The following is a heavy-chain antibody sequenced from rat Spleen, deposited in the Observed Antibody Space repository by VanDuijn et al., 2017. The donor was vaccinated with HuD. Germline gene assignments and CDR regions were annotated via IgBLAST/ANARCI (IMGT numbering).Heavy chain of an antibody. Sequence: QVQLTESGPGLVQPSQTLSLTCTVSGFSLTGYSIYWVRQPSGKGLEWMGRMRYNGDTSYNSALKSRLSISRDTSKSQVFLKMNSLKTEDTGTYYCARDGAREDHWFAYWGQGTLVTVSS. CDR3: ARDGAREDHWFAY. CDR2: MRYNGDT. J-gene: IGHJ3*01. D-gene: IGHD1-11*01. CDR1: GFSLTGYS. V-gene: IGHV2-8*01.